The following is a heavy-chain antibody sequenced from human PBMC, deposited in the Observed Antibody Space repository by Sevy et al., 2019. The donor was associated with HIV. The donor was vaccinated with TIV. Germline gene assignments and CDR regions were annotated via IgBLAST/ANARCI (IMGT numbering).Heavy chain of an antibody. CDR3: VKERSDYVGPGDY. CDR2: VSGSGGGT. D-gene: IGHD4-17*01. CDR1: GFIFNNSA. J-gene: IGHJ4*02. Sequence: GGSLRLSCVASGFIFNNSAMSWVRQASKKGLEWVSGVSGSGGGTYYADSVEGRFTISRDNSRNTLYLQMNSLRVEDTAVYYCVKERSDYVGPGDYWGQGTLVTVSS. V-gene: IGHV3-23*01.